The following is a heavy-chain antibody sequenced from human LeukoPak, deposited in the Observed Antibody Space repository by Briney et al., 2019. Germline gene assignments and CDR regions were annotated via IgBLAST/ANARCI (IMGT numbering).Heavy chain of an antibody. D-gene: IGHD3-9*01. CDR1: GFTFSDYY. J-gene: IGHJ3*02. CDR2: ISSSGSTI. CDR3: ARVLGSTLVIGEGEAFDI. Sequence: GGSLTLSCVASGFTFSDYYMSWIRQAPGKGLEWVSYISSSGSTIYYAESVMGRLTISRDNAKNSLYLQMNSLRAEDTAVYYCARVLGSTLVIGEGEAFDIWGQGTMVTVSS. V-gene: IGHV3-11*01.